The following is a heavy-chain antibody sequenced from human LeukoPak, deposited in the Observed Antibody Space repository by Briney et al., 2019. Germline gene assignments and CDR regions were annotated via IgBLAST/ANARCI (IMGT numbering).Heavy chain of an antibody. CDR3: ARGRLPMGSNWYGDFDY. D-gene: IGHD6-13*01. Sequence: GGSLRLSCAASGFTFSSYAMSWVRQAPGKGLEWVSAISGGGASGGRTYYADAVKGRFTISRDNSKNTLYLQMNSLRADDTAVYYCARGRLPMGSNWYGDFDYWGQGTVVTVSS. V-gene: IGHV3-23*01. J-gene: IGHJ4*02. CDR2: ISGGGASGGRT. CDR1: GFTFSSYA.